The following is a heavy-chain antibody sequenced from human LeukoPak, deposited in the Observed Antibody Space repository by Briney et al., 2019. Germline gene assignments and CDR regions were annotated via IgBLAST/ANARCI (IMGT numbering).Heavy chain of an antibody. D-gene: IGHD2-15*01. CDR1: GFTFNTYT. Sequence: GGSLRLSCAASGFTFNTYTMNWVRQAPGEGLEWVSSISGSTYTTYYADSVKGRFTISRDNSKNIVFLQMNSLRAEDTAIYYCAKDQLNRFCSAGSCSITHDYWGQGTLVTVSS. CDR3: AKDQLNRFCSAGSCSITHDY. CDR2: ISGSTYTT. J-gene: IGHJ4*02. V-gene: IGHV3-23*01.